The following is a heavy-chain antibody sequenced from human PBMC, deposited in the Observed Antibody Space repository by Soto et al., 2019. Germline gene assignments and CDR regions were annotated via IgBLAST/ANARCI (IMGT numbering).Heavy chain of an antibody. Sequence: QVQLVESGGGVVQPGRSLRLSCAASGFTFSSYGMHWVRQAPGKGLEWVAVIWYDGSNKYYADSVKDRFTISRDNSKNTLYLQMNSLRAEDTAVYYCARDGGYCSGGSCYNNWFDPWGQGTLVTVSS. CDR1: GFTFSSYG. V-gene: IGHV3-33*01. J-gene: IGHJ5*02. CDR2: IWYDGSNK. CDR3: ARDGGYCSGGSCYNNWFDP. D-gene: IGHD2-15*01.